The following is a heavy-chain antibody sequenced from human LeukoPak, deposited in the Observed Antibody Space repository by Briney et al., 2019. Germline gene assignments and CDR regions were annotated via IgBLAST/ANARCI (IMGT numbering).Heavy chain of an antibody. CDR2: ISYDGSNK. D-gene: IGHD3-10*01. CDR1: GFTFSSYG. J-gene: IGHJ6*02. V-gene: IGHV3-30*18. CDR3: AKVITMVRGVIPRTDAYYYYGMDV. Sequence: QPGRSLRLSCAASGFTFSSYGMHWVRQAPGKGLEWVAVISYDGSNKYYADSVKGRFTISRDNSKNTLYLQMNSLRAEDTAVYYCAKVITMVRGVIPRTDAYYYYGMDVWGQGTTATVSS.